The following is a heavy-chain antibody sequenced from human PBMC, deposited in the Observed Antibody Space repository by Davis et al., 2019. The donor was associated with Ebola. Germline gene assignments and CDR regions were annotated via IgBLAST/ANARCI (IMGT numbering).Heavy chain of an antibody. V-gene: IGHV4-34*01. Sequence: GSLRLSCAASGFTFADYGMSWVRHAPGKGLEWIGEIYHSGSTNYNPSLKSRVTISVDKSKNQFSLKLSSVTAADTAVYYCARVLITIFGVVPYGMDVWGQGTTVTVSS. CDR1: GFTFADYG. CDR2: IYHSGST. CDR3: ARVLITIFGVVPYGMDV. J-gene: IGHJ6*02. D-gene: IGHD3-3*01.